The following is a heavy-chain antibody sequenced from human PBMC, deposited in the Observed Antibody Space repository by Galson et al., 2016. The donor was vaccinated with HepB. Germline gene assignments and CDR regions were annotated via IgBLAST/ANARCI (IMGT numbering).Heavy chain of an antibody. CDR2: IYHSGTS. D-gene: IGHD3-10*01. Sequence: SETLSLTCAVSGGSISSSNWWSWVRQPPGQGLEWIGEIYHSGTSNYNPSLKHRVTISVDKSKNQFSLNLNSVTAADTAVYYCARNRGSGPNWFDPWGQGALVSVSS. CDR3: ARNRGSGPNWFDP. CDR1: GGSISSSNW. V-gene: IGHV4/OR15-8*01. J-gene: IGHJ5*02.